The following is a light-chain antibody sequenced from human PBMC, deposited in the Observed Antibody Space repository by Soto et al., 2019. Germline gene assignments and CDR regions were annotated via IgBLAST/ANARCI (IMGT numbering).Light chain of an antibody. Sequence: EIVMTQSPATLSVSPGERATLSCRASQSVSSNLAWYHQKPGQAPRLLIYGASTRATGIPARFSGSGSGTEFTLTLSSLQSEDFAVYYCQQYNNWPPNTFGGGTKVEIK. CDR2: GAS. J-gene: IGKJ4*01. CDR1: QSVSSN. V-gene: IGKV3-15*01. CDR3: QQYNNWPPNT.